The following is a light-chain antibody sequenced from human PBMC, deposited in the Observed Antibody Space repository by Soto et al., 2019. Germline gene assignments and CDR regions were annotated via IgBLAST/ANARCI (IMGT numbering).Light chain of an antibody. CDR3: QHYANLVLLN. CDR1: QDISNY. Sequence: DIQMTQSPSSLSASVGDRVTITCQASQDISNYLNWYQQKPGKAPKLLIYDASNLEIGVPSRFSGSGSGPNFTFTISGLQPEDSATYYCQHYANLVLLNFGPGTTVGIK. J-gene: IGKJ3*01. CDR2: DAS. V-gene: IGKV1-33*01.